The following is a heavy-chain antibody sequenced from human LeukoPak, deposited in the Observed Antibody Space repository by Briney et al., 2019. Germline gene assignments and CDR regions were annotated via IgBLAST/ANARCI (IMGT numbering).Heavy chain of an antibody. CDR2: IYPGDSDT. Sequence: GESLKISCKGSGYSFTSYWIGWVRQMPGKGLEWMGIIYPGDSDTRYSPSFQGQVTISADKSISTAYLQWSSLKASDTAMYYCARHVVAAAGSGYYYYGMDVWGQGTTVTVSS. CDR1: GYSFTSYW. CDR3: ARHVVAAAGSGYYYYGMDV. D-gene: IGHD6-13*01. J-gene: IGHJ6*02. V-gene: IGHV5-51*01.